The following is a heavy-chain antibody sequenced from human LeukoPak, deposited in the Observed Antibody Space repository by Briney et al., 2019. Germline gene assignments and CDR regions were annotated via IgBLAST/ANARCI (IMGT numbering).Heavy chain of an antibody. D-gene: IGHD3-10*01. CDR2: IYYSGST. J-gene: IGHJ4*02. CDR3: AGGDRQGLGYFGDLFFDY. Sequence: PSETLSLTCTVSGGYVSNYYWGWIRQSPGHGLEWIGYIYYSGSTNYNPSLKNRVTMSVDTSKNQFSLKLSSVTAVDTALYYCAGGDRQGLGYFGDLFFDYWGQGILVTVSS. CDR1: GGYVSNYY. V-gene: IGHV4-59*02.